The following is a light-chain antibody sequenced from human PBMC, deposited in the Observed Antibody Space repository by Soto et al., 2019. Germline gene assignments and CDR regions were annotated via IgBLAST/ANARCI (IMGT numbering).Light chain of an antibody. CDR3: QQSYSSSLT. CDR2: AAS. Sequence: DIQLPWSPSSMSASVGDRVTITCRASQSISSYLNWYQQTQGKPPKVLIYAASSLQSGVPSRRSGSGSRTDFTLTISSLQPDYFSTYYCQQSYSSSLTFGGGTQVEIK. J-gene: IGKJ4*01. CDR1: QSISSY. V-gene: IGKV1-39*01.